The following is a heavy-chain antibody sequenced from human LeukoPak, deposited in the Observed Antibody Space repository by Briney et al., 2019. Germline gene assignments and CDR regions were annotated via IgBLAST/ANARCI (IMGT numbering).Heavy chain of an antibody. CDR3: AKDRIQLWFAFDY. D-gene: IGHD5-18*01. CDR2: INPNSGGT. CDR1: GYTFTGYY. J-gene: IGHJ4*02. Sequence: GASVKVSCKASGYTFTGYYMHWVRQAPGQGLEWMGRINPNSGGTNYAQKFQGRVTMTRDTSISTAYMELSRLRSDDTAVYYCAKDRIQLWFAFDYWGQGTLVTASS. V-gene: IGHV1-2*06.